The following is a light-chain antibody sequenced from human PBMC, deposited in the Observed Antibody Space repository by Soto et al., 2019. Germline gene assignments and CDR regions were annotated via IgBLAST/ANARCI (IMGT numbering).Light chain of an antibody. CDR3: QQYNNWPPT. V-gene: IGKV3-15*01. CDR2: GAS. J-gene: IGKJ1*01. CDR1: QAINNN. Sequence: VLTQAPDTLSVSPGERATLSCRASQAINNNVAWYQLKDGQVPRLLIYGASTRDADVPARFSGGGSGTEFTLTISSLQSEDFAEYHCQQYNNWPPTFGQVTKVEIK.